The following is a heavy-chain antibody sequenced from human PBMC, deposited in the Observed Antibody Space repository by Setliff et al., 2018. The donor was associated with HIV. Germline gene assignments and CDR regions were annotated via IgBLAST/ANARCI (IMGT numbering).Heavy chain of an antibody. CDR2: ISGSGDST. Sequence: PGGSLRLSCAASGFTFSNAWMTWVRQAPGKGLEWVSGISGSGDSTYYAASVKGRFIISRDNSKDILSLQMNSVRAEDTGLYFCAKDYTATFWEYNWFDLWGQGTLVTVSS. CDR1: GFTFSNAW. J-gene: IGHJ5*02. D-gene: IGHD3-3*01. CDR3: AKDYTATFWEYNWFDL. V-gene: IGHV3-23*01.